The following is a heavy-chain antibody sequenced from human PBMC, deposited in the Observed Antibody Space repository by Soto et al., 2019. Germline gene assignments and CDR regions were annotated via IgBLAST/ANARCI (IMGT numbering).Heavy chain of an antibody. V-gene: IGHV3-23*01. Sequence: GGSLRLSCAASGFTFSSYAMSWVRQAPGKGLEWVSAISGSGGSTYYADSVKGRFTISRDNSKNTLYLQMNSLRAEDTAVYYCAKAVRIGGVSEEYFQHWGQGTLVTVSS. CDR1: GFTFSSYA. J-gene: IGHJ1*01. CDR2: ISGSGGST. CDR3: AKAVRIGGVSEEYFQH. D-gene: IGHD3-16*01.